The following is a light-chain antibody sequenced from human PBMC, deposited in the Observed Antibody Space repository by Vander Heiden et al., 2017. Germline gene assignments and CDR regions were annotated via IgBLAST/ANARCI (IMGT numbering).Light chain of an antibody. CDR2: RDN. CDR1: SPLIGRSA. V-gene: IGLV1-44*01. CDR3: AAWDVSLSGRV. J-gene: IGLJ3*02. Sequence: QSVLTQPPSASGPPVQRVTISCSGSSPLIGRSALNWYQQSPGAAPKLLIYRDNQRPSGVPERFSGSKSGTSASLAISGLQAADEADYYCAAWDVSLSGRVFGGGTKLTVL.